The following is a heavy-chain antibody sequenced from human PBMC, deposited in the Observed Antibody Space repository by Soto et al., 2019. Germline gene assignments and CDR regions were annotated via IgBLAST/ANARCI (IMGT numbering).Heavy chain of an antibody. Sequence: PGGSLRLSCAASGFTVSSNYMSWVRQAPGKGLEWVSVIYSGGSTYYADSVKGRFTISRDNSKNTLYLQMDSLRAEDTAVYYCARGSLGVIGMDVWGQGTTGTVS. V-gene: IGHV3-53*01. CDR2: IYSGGST. CDR1: GFTVSSNY. CDR3: ARGSLGVIGMDV. D-gene: IGHD3-10*01. J-gene: IGHJ6*02.